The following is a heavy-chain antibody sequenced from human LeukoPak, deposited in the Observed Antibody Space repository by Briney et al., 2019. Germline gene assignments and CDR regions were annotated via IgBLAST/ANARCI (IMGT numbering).Heavy chain of an antibody. CDR1: GGSISSYY. V-gene: IGHV4-4*07. Sequence: SETLSLTCTVSGGSISSYYWSWIRQPAGKGLEWIGRIYTSGSTNYNPSLKSRVTMSVDPSKNQSPPMPTSVPPADPAVSYFSRFIPNYYDSTPSACHLWRQSTMDPVSS. D-gene: IGHD3-22*01. CDR2: IYTSGST. CDR3: SRFIPNYYDSTPSACHL. J-gene: IGHJ1*01.